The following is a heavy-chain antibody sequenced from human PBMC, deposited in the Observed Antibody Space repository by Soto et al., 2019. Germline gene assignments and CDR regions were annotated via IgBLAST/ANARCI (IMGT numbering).Heavy chain of an antibody. CDR1: GYSFTSYW. D-gene: IGHD2-15*01. CDR2: IDPSDSYT. CDR3: ATQVYCSGGSCPYYYHYGMDV. V-gene: IGHV5-10-1*01. Sequence: GESLKISCKCSGYSFTSYWISWVRQMPGKGLEWMGRIDPSDSYTNYSPSFQGHVTISADKSISTAYLQWSSLKASDTAMYYCATQVYCSGGSCPYYYHYGMDVWGQGTTVTVSS. J-gene: IGHJ6*02.